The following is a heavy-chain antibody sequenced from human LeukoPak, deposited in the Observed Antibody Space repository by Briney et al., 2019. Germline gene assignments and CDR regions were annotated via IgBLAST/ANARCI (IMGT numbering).Heavy chain of an antibody. D-gene: IGHD3-10*01. CDR2: ITTTGGDT. J-gene: IGHJ4*02. Sequence: HPGGSLRLSCAASGFTFSSYGMNWVRQAPGKGLEWVSVITTTGGDTKYADSVKGRFTISRDNSKNTVYLQMNSLRAEDTAVYYCATKVDRVLLFDYWGQGTLVTVSS. CDR1: GFTFSSYG. V-gene: IGHV3-23*01. CDR3: ATKVDRVLLFDY.